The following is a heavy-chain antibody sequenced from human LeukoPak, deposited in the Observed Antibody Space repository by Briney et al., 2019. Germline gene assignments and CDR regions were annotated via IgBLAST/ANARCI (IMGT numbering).Heavy chain of an antibody. Sequence: PGGSLRLSCAASGFTFSAYAMGWVRQAPGKGPEWVAAISGSGDSTYYADSVKGRFTISRDNSRNTLLLQLNSLRDDDTAIYYCAPTYYYETMWGQGTLVTVSS. V-gene: IGHV3-23*01. CDR1: GFTFSAYA. J-gene: IGHJ4*02. CDR2: ISGSGDST. D-gene: IGHD3-22*01. CDR3: APTYYYETM.